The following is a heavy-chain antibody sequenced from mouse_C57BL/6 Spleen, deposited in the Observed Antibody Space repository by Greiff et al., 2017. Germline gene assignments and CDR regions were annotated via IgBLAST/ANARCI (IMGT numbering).Heavy chain of an antibody. Sequence: QVQLKQSGPELVKPGASVKISCKASGYAFSSSWMNWVKQRPGKGLEWIGRIYPGDGDTNYNGKFKGKATLTADKSSSTAYMQLSSLTSEDSAVYFCARSGQLRLPGYFDYWGQGTTLTVSS. CDR3: ARSGQLRLPGYFDY. V-gene: IGHV1-82*01. J-gene: IGHJ2*01. CDR2: IYPGDGDT. CDR1: GYAFSSSW. D-gene: IGHD3-2*02.